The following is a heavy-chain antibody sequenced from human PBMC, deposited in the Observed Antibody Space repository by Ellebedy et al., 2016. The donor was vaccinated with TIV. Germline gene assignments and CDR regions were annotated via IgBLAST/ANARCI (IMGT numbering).Heavy chain of an antibody. V-gene: IGHV1-46*04. D-gene: IGHD6-19*01. Sequence: ASVKVSCXASGYSFTGYYIHWVRQAPGQGLEWMGIVNPDDHTTSYAQKLQGRVTMTSDTSTNTVYMELRSLRSDDTAVYYCARAGYSSGWADFKAPVYWGQGTLVTVSS. CDR2: VNPDDHTT. CDR1: GYSFTGYY. J-gene: IGHJ4*02. CDR3: ARAGYSSGWADFKAPVY.